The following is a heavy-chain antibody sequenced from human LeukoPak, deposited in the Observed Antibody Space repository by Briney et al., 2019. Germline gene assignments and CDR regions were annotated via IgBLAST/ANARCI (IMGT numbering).Heavy chain of an antibody. CDR2: INAGNGNT. CDR1: GYTFTSYA. J-gene: IGHJ4*02. D-gene: IGHD3-10*01. Sequence: ASVKVSCKASGYTFTSYAMHWVRQAPGQRLEWMGWINAGNGNTKYSQKFQGRVTMTRNTSISTAYMELSSLRSEDTAVYYCALNKMVRGVIPFDYWGQGTLVTVSS. V-gene: IGHV1-3*01. CDR3: ALNKMVRGVIPFDY.